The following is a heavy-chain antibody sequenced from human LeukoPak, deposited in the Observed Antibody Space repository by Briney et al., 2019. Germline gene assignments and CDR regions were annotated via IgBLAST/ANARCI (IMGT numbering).Heavy chain of an antibody. Sequence: PSGTLSLTCAVSGGSISSSNWWSWVRPPPGKGLEWIGEIYHSGSTNYNPSLKSRVTISVDKSKNQFSLKLSSVTAADTAVYYCARDYYDSSGYWHPLDYWGQGTLVTVSS. D-gene: IGHD3-22*01. CDR2: IYHSGST. J-gene: IGHJ4*02. V-gene: IGHV4-4*02. CDR3: ARDYYDSSGYWHPLDY. CDR1: GGSISSSNW.